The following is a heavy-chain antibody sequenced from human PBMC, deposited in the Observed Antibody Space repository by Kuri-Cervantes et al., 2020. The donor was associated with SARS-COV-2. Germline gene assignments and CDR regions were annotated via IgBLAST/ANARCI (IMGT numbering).Heavy chain of an antibody. D-gene: IGHD6-6*01. CDR3: AHSFHSSSSGDNWFDP. CDR1: GFSLSTSGVG. J-gene: IGHJ5*02. CDR2: IYWNDDK. Sequence: SGPTLVKPTQTLTLTCTFSGFSLSTSGVGVGWIHQPPGKALEWLVLIYWNDDKRYSPSLKSRFIITKDTSKNQVVLTMTNMDPVDTATYYCAHSFHSSSSGDNWFDPWGQGTLVTVSS. V-gene: IGHV2-5*01.